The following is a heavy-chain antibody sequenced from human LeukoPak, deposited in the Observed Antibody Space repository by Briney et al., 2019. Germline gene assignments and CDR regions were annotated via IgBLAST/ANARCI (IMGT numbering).Heavy chain of an antibody. V-gene: IGHV4-4*07. CDR2: IYTSGTI. J-gene: IGHJ5*02. Sequence: SETLSLTCTVSGGSISSYYWSWIRQPAGTALEWIGRIYTSGTITYNPSLKSRVTMSVDTSKNQFSLKLSSVTAADTAVYYCARPFTIVGATSWFDPWGQGTLVTVSS. CDR1: GGSISSYY. D-gene: IGHD1-26*01. CDR3: ARPFTIVGATSWFDP.